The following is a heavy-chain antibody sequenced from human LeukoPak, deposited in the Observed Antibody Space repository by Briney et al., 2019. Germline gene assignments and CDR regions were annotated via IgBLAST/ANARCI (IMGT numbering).Heavy chain of an antibody. J-gene: IGHJ4*02. D-gene: IGHD5-12*01. CDR2: IIPIFGTA. CDR1: GGTFSSYA. CDR3: ARGIVATITTAFDY. V-gene: IGHV1-69*13. Sequence: SVKVSCKAFGGTFSSYAISWVRQAPGQGLEWMGGIIPIFGTANYAQKFQGRVTITADESTSTAYMELSSLRSEDTAVYYCARGIVATITTAFDYWGQGTLVTVSS.